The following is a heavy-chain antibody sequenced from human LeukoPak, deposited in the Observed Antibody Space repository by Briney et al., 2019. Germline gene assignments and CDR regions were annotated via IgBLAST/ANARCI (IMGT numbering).Heavy chain of an antibody. CDR2: ISGSGVTT. V-gene: IGHV3-23*01. CDR3: AKAYYGDYYDY. Sequence: GGSLRLSCAASGFPFSTNAMTWVREAPGKGLEWVSDISGSGVTTYYADSVKGRFTISRDNSRNTLYLQMNSLRAEDTAVYYCAKAYYGDYYDYWGQGTLVTVSS. CDR1: GFPFSTNA. J-gene: IGHJ4*02. D-gene: IGHD3-3*01.